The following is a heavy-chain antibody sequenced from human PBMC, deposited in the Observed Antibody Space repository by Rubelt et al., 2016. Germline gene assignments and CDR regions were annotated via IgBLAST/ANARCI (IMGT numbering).Heavy chain of an antibody. Sequence: LQLQGSGPGLVKSSETLSLTCIVSAGSIRSTSHYWGWIRQPPGQGLEWIGNIFYSGRSYYNAYLKSRVTVSVDRSKNQVSLKLGCVTAEDTAVEYCAGDFRSNNGIYYSDYWGQGTLVTVSS. CDR2: IFYSGRS. CDR1: AGSIRSTSHY. J-gene: IGHJ4*02. D-gene: IGHD3-22*01. V-gene: IGHV4-39*02. CDR3: AGDFRSNNGIYYSDY.